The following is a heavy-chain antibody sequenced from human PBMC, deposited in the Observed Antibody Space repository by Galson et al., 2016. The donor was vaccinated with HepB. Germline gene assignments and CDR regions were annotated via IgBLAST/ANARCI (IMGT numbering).Heavy chain of an antibody. V-gene: IGHV1-46*01. Sequence: SVKVSCKASGYTFTSYYLHWVRQAPGQGLEWMGIINSSGGNTRYAQKFQGRVTMTRDTSTSTVYMELSRLRSEDTAVYYCARDQSRFKTYSDFWSGEVGPSPGYYFDYWGQGTLVTVSS. J-gene: IGHJ4*02. CDR2: INSSGGNT. CDR1: GYTFTSYY. CDR3: ARDQSRFKTYSDFWSGEVGPSPGYYFDY. D-gene: IGHD3-3*01.